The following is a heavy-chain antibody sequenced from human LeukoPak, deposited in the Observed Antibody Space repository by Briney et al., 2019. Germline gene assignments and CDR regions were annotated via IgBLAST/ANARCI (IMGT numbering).Heavy chain of an antibody. J-gene: IGHJ4*02. D-gene: IGHD6-19*01. Sequence: GGSLRLSCAASGFTFSSSSMNWVRQAPGKGLEWVSSISSSSSYIYYADSVKGRFTISRDNAKNSLYLQMNSLRAEDTAVYNCARDRDFIAVAGYFDYWGQGTLVTVSS. CDR3: ARDRDFIAVAGYFDY. CDR1: GFTFSSSS. V-gene: IGHV3-21*01. CDR2: ISSSSSYI.